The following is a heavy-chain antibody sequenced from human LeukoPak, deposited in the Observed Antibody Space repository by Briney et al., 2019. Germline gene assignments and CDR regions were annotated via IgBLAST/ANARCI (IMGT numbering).Heavy chain of an antibody. CDR3: ASIPAGSRIAVAGLGVDY. CDR1: GYTFTGYY. Sequence: ASVKVSCKASGYTFTGYYMHWVRQAPGQGLEWMGRINPNSGGTDYAQKFQGRVTMTRDTSISTAYMKLSRLRSDDTAVYYCASIPAGSRIAVAGLGVDYWGQGTLVTVSS. D-gene: IGHD6-19*01. V-gene: IGHV1-2*06. CDR2: INPNSGGT. J-gene: IGHJ4*02.